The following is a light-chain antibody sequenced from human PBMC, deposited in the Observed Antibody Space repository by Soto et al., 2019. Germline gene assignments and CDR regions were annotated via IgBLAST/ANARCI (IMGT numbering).Light chain of an antibody. CDR1: QSVSSN. CDR2: GTF. V-gene: IGKV3-15*01. J-gene: IGKJ4*01. Sequence: EIVITQSPATLSVSPGERATLSCRASQSVSSNLAWYQHKPGQAPRLLIHGTFTRATGIPARFSGSGSGTEFTLTISSLQSEDFAVYYCQQYHHWPLTFGGGTKVEIK. CDR3: QQYHHWPLT.